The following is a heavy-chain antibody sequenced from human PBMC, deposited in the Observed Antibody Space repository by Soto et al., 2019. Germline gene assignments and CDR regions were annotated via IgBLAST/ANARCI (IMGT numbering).Heavy chain of an antibody. J-gene: IGHJ3*02. Sequence: QVQLQESGPGLVKPSETLSLTCAVSSGSISRSNWWSWVRQPPGKGLEWIGEIYHSGSTNYNPSLKSRVTISVDKSKNQFSLKLSSVTAADTAVYYCARNQPTARASSAFDIWGQGTMVTVSS. CDR2: IYHSGST. CDR1: SGSISRSNW. CDR3: ARNQPTARASSAFDI. D-gene: IGHD4-17*01. V-gene: IGHV4-4*02.